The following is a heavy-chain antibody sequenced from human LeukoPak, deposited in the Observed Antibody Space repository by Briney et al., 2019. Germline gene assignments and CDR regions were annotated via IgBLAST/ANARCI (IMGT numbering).Heavy chain of an antibody. CDR3: ARERLNNWFDP. Sequence: GGSLRLSCAASGFTFSSYWMHWVRQAPGKGLVWVSRINSGGSSTSYADSVKGRFTISRDNAKNTLYLQMNSLRAEDTAVYYCARERLNNWFDPWGQGTLVTVSS. CDR2: INSGGSST. D-gene: IGHD2-8*01. V-gene: IGHV3-74*01. J-gene: IGHJ5*02. CDR1: GFTFSSYW.